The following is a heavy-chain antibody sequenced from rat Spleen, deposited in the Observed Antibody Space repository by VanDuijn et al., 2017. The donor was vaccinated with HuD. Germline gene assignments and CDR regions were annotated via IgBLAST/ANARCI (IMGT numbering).Heavy chain of an antibody. D-gene: IGHD1-6*01. V-gene: IGHV2S8*01. Sequence: QVHLKESGPDLVQPSQTLSLTCIVSGFSLTSYGVSWLRQPPGKGLEWIAGISSGGNTYHNSVLKSRLSISRDTSKSQVFLKMNSLHSEDTAMYFCARWKYTTDWFAYWGQGTLVTVSS. CDR3: ARWKYTTDWFAY. J-gene: IGHJ3*01. CDR2: ISSGGNT. CDR1: GFSLTSYG.